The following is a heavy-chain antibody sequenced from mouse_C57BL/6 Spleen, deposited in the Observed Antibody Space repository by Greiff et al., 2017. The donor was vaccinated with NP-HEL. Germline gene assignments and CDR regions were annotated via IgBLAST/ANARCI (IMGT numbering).Heavy chain of an antibody. Sequence: QVQLQQSGAELVKPGASVKISCKASGYAFSSYWMNWVKQRPGKGLEWIGQIYPGDGDTNYNGKFKGKATLTADNSSSTAYMQLSSLTSEDSAVYFCARWGEGNLGPFAYWGQGTLVTVSA. CDR3: ARWGEGNLGPFAY. J-gene: IGHJ3*01. D-gene: IGHD4-1*01. CDR2: IYPGDGDT. CDR1: GYAFSSYW. V-gene: IGHV1-80*01.